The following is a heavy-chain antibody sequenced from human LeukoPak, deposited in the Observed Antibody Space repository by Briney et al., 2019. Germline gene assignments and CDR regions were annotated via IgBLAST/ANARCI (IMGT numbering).Heavy chain of an antibody. V-gene: IGHV3-43*02. CDR1: GFTFDDYA. CDR3: AKNHRDIAARPVDFDY. CDR2: ISGDGGST. Sequence: PGGSLRLSCAASGFTFDDYAMHWVRHAPGRGVEWVSRISGDGGSTYYADSVRGRFTISRDNSKNCLYLQMNSLKTEDTALYYCAKNHRDIAARPVDFDYWGQGTLVTVSS. D-gene: IGHD6-6*01. J-gene: IGHJ4*02.